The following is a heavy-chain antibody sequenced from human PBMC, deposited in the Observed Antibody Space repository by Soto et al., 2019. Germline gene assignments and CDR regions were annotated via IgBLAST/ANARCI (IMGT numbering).Heavy chain of an antibody. V-gene: IGHV4-61*01. CDR3: ARGYSHYAH. Sequence: PSETLSLTCTVSGGSVSIDSNFWSWIRQPPGKGLEWIGYIYYSGPTRYNPSLESRVTISIDSSKNQVSLNLTSVTAADTAVYYCARGYSHYAHWGRGTLVTVSS. D-gene: IGHD4-4*01. CDR2: IYYSGPT. J-gene: IGHJ4*02. CDR1: GGSVSIDSNF.